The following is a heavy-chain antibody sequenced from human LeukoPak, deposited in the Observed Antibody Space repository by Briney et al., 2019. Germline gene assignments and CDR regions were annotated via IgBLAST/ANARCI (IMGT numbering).Heavy chain of an antibody. CDR1: GFIFSSNA. D-gene: IGHD3-10*01. Sequence: PGGSLRLSCAASGFIFSSNAMSWVRQAPGKGLEWVSGISGSGGSTFYADSVKGRFTISRDNSKNTLYLQMNSLRADDTAVYYCACHYYGSGQIAYWGQGTLVTVSS. CDR3: ACHYYGSGQIAY. CDR2: ISGSGGST. V-gene: IGHV3-23*01. J-gene: IGHJ4*02.